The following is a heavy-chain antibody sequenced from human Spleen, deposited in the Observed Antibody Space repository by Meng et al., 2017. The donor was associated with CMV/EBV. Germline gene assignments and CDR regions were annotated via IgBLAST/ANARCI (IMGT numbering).Heavy chain of an antibody. D-gene: IGHD2-2*02. Sequence: GGSLRLSCAASGFTFSTYWMHWVRQVPGKGLVWVSRSDSDGSGTAYADSVKGRFTISRDNAKNMLYLQMDSLRVEDTAVYYCARVGYCSTTSCYTGGYYYYGMDVWGQGTTVTVSS. CDR1: GFTFSTYW. V-gene: IGHV3-74*01. J-gene: IGHJ6*02. CDR2: SDSDGSGT. CDR3: ARVGYCSTTSCYTGGYYYYGMDV.